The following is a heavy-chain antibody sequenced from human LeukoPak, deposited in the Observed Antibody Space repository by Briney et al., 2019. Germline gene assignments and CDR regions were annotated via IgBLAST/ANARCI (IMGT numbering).Heavy chain of an antibody. V-gene: IGHV4-39*07. D-gene: IGHD1-14*01. J-gene: IGHJ4*02. CDR1: GDSIYNSDYY. Sequence: SETLSLTCSVSGDSIYNSDYYWGWIRQPPGKGLEWIGSIFYGGSTYYNPSLESRVTVATSKSQFSLRLTSVTAADTAVYYCARFGSRIGTGGSFGFDYWGQGTLVTVSS. CDR3: ARFGSRIGTGGSFGFDY. CDR2: IFYGGST.